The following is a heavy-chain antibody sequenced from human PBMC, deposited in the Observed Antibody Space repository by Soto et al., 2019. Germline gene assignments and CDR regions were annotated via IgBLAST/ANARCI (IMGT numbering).Heavy chain of an antibody. CDR1: GGTFSSYA. J-gene: IGHJ6*02. D-gene: IGHD4-17*01. Sequence: SVKVSCKASGGTFSSYAISWVRQAPGQGLEWMGGILPIFGTADYAQKFQGRVTIAADESTSTAYMELSSLRSEDTAVYYCARTTVTTEYYYYGMDVCGQGTTVTVSS. V-gene: IGHV1-69*13. CDR3: ARTTVTTEYYYYGMDV. CDR2: ILPIFGTA.